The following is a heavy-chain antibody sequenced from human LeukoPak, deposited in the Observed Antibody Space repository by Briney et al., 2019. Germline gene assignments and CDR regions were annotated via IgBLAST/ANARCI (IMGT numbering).Heavy chain of an antibody. CDR2: IGGSGGST. V-gene: IGHV3-23*01. CDR1: GFTFSSYA. Sequence: GGSLRLSCTASGFTFSSYAMSWVRQAPGKGLEWVSVIGGSGGSTYYADSVKGRFTISRDNSKNTLYLQMNSLRAEDTAVYYCAKDATMADGYFDYWGQGTLVTVSS. J-gene: IGHJ4*02. CDR3: AKDATMADGYFDY. D-gene: IGHD3-10*01.